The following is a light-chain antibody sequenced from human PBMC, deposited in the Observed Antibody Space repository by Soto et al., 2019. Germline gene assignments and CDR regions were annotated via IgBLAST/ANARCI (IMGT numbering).Light chain of an antibody. CDR2: DSD. J-gene: IGLJ2*01. Sequence: QSVLTQPPSVSAAPGQRVTISCSGSSANIGSNYVSWYQHLPGTAPKLVIYDSDRRPSEIPGRFSGSKSGTSATLDITGLQTGDDADYYCGAWDGSLSVVLFGGGTKLTVL. V-gene: IGLV1-51*01. CDR1: SANIGSNY. CDR3: GAWDGSLSVVL.